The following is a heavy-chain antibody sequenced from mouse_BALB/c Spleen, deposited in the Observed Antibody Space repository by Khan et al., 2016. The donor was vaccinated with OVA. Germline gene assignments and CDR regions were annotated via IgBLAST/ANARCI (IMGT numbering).Heavy chain of an antibody. CDR1: GISITTRNYR. CDR2: IYYSGTI. V-gene: IGHV3-5*02. CDR3: ARDDCYGYWYFDV. D-gene: IGHD1-1*01. Sequence: VQLQESGPGLVKPSQTVSLTCTVTGISITTRNYRWSWIRQFPGNKLEWIGYIYYSGTITYNPSLTSRATITRDTSKNQFFLEMNSLTAEDTATYYCARDDCYGYWYFDVWGAGTTVTVSS. J-gene: IGHJ1*01.